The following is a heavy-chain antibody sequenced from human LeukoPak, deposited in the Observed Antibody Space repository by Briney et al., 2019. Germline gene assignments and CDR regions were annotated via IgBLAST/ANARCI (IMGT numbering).Heavy chain of an antibody. Sequence: SETLSLTCTVSGGSISSYYWSWIRQPPGKGLEWIGYIYYSGGTNYNPSLKSRVTISVDTSKNQFSLKLSSVTAADTAVYYCARVGRITIFGVAQAPYGMDVWGRGTTVTVSS. CDR1: GGSISSYY. J-gene: IGHJ6*02. V-gene: IGHV4-59*01. D-gene: IGHD3-3*01. CDR3: ARVGRITIFGVAQAPYGMDV. CDR2: IYYSGGT.